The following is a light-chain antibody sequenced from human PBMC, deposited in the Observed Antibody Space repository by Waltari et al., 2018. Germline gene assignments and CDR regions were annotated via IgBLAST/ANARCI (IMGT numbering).Light chain of an antibody. Sequence: IVLTQSPDTLSLSPGQRATLSSRASQTINNNFLVWYQQKPGQAPRLIIHGASSRATAFPDRFSGSGSGTDFTLTISSLKPEDSAVYYCQQYDGSVLTFGGGTKVEI. CDR3: QQYDGSVLT. V-gene: IGKV3-20*01. J-gene: IGKJ4*01. CDR2: GAS. CDR1: QTINNNF.